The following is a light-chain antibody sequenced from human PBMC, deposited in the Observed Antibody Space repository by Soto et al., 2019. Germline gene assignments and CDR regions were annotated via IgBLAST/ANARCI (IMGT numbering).Light chain of an antibody. J-gene: IGKJ2*01. Sequence: DIVMTQSPLSLPVTPGEPASISCRSSQSLLHSNGYNYLDWYLQKPGQSPQLLIYLGSNRASGVXDXXCGSGSGTDFTLKISRVEAEDVGVYYCMQALQTPYTFGQGTKLEIK. CDR1: QSLLHSNGYNY. CDR3: MQALQTPYT. CDR2: LGS. V-gene: IGKV2-28*01.